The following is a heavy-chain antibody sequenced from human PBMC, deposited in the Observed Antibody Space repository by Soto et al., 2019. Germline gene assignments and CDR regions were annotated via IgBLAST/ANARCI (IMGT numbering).Heavy chain of an antibody. CDR2: ISAYNGNT. J-gene: IGHJ6*02. D-gene: IGHD3-3*01. V-gene: IGHV1-18*01. CDR1: GYTFTSYS. Sequence: GASVKVSCKASGYTFTSYSISWVRQAPGQGLEWMGWISAYNGNTNYAQKLQGRVTMTTDTSTSTAYMELRSLRSDDTAVYYCAREVREWLSVGFANQYYYYGMDVWGQGTTVTVSS. CDR3: AREVREWLSVGFANQYYYYGMDV.